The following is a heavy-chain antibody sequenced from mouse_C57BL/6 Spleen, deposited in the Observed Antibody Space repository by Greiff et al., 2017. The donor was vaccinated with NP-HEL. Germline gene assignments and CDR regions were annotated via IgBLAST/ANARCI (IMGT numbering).Heavy chain of an antibody. Sequence: VQLQQSGAELVKPGASVKLSCTASGFNFTDYYMHWVKQRTEQGLEWIGRIDPEDGETKYAPNFQGKATITADTSSNTAYLQLSSLTSEDTAVYYCAEGVYGSSSFAYWGKGTLVTVSA. V-gene: IGHV14-2*01. CDR2: IDPEDGET. CDR1: GFNFTDYY. J-gene: IGHJ3*01. D-gene: IGHD1-1*01. CDR3: AEGVYGSSSFAY.